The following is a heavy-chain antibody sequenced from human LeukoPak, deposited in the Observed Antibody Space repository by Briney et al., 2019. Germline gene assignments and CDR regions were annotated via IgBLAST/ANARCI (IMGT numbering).Heavy chain of an antibody. CDR3: AKDRGSGWYFFDY. CDR1: GFAFSNSG. J-gene: IGHJ4*02. Sequence: GGSLRLSCAASGFAFSNSGMHWVRQAPGKGLEWVAFLRFDGSSIFYTDSVKGRFTISRDNSKNTLYLRTNSLRAEDTAVYYCAKDRGSGWYFFDYWGQGTLVTVSS. CDR2: LRFDGSSI. V-gene: IGHV3-30*02. D-gene: IGHD6-19*01.